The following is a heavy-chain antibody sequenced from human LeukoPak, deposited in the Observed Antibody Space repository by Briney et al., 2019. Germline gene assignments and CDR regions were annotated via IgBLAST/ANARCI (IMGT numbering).Heavy chain of an antibody. CDR1: GGSISSGDYS. V-gene: IGHV4-30-4*07. J-gene: IGHJ4*02. CDR3: ARGPEQDQFDY. Sequence: SQTLSLTCAVSGGSISSGDYSWNWIRQPPGKGLERIGYIYDSGSTYYNPSLKSRVTISVDTSKNQFSLKLSSVTAADTAVYYCARGPEQDQFDYWGQGTLVTVSS. CDR2: IYDSGST. D-gene: IGHD2-15*01.